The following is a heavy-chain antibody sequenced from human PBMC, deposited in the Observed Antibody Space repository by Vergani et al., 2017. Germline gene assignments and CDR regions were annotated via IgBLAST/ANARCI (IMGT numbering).Heavy chain of an antibody. CDR2: IRSKAYGGTT. V-gene: IGHV3-49*04. Sequence: EVQLVESGGGLVQPGRPLRLSCTASGFTFGDYAMSWVRQAPGKGLEWVGFIRSKAYGGTTEYAASVKGRFTISRDDSKSIAYLQMNSLKTEDTAVYYCKGEGYSYGGDYWGQGTLVTVSS. CDR1: GFTFGDYA. CDR3: KGEGYSYGGDY. J-gene: IGHJ4*02. D-gene: IGHD5-18*01.